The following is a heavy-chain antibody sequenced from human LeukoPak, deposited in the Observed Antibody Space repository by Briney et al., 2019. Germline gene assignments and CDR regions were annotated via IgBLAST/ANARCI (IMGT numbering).Heavy chain of an antibody. CDR1: GFTFSSYA. V-gene: IGHV3-30-3*01. Sequence: GGSLRLSCAASGFTFSSYAMHWVRQAPGKGLEWVAVISYDGSNKYYADSVKGRFTISRDNSKNTLYLQMNSLRAEDTAVYYCARDLSDSSGYYYPNWFDPWGQGTLVTVSS. CDR3: ARDLSDSSGYYYPNWFDP. CDR2: ISYDGSNK. J-gene: IGHJ5*02. D-gene: IGHD3-22*01.